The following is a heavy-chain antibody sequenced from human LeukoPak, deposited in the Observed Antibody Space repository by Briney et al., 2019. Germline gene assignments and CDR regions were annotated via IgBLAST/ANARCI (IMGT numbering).Heavy chain of an antibody. CDR2: ISGSGGST. V-gene: IGHV3-23*01. J-gene: IGHJ6*03. Sequence: GGSLRLSCAASGFTFSSYAMTWARQAPGKGLESVSTISGSGGSTYYADSVKGRFTISRDNSKNTLYLQMNSLRAEDTAVYYCAKVSGYGDIDLDYYYMDVWGKGTTVTVSS. D-gene: IGHD5-12*01. CDR1: GFTFSSYA. CDR3: AKVSGYGDIDLDYYYMDV.